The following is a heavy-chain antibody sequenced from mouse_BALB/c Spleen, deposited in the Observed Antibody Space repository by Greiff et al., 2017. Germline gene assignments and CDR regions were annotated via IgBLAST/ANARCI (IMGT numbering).Heavy chain of an antibody. V-gene: IGHV5-6-5*01. CDR2: ISSGGST. Sequence: EVQLQESGGGLVKPGGSLKLSCAASGFTFSSYAMSWVRQTPEKRLEWVASISSGGSTYYPDSVKGRFTISRDNARNILYLQMSSLRSEDTAMYYCARGDDYSPFDYWGQGTTLTVSS. CDR3: ARGDDYSPFDY. D-gene: IGHD2-4*01. J-gene: IGHJ2*01. CDR1: GFTFSSYA.